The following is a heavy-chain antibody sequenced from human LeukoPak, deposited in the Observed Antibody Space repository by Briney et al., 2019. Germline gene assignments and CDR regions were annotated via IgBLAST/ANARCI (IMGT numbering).Heavy chain of an antibody. CDR2: IYYDGSNI. Sequence: GGSLTLSCAASEFIFTTYGMHWVRQAPGKGLEWVAFIYYDGSNIYYADYVKGRFTISRDISKNTLYLQMDSLRAEDTAIYYCARDWKTNSFDYWGQGTLVTVSS. J-gene: IGHJ4*02. V-gene: IGHV3-33*01. CDR3: ARDWKTNSFDY. D-gene: IGHD1-1*01. CDR1: EFIFTTYG.